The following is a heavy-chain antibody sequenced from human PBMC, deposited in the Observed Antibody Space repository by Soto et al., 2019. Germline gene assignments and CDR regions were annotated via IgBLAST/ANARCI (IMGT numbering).Heavy chain of an antibody. CDR3: AATSQDYYYYYGMDV. J-gene: IGHJ6*02. CDR2: IVVGSGNT. CDR1: GFTFTSSA. Sequence: SVKVSCKASGFTFTSSAMQWVRQARGQRLEWKGWIVVGSGNTNYAQKFQERVTFTRDMSTSTAYMELSSLRSEDTAVCYCAATSQDYYYYYGMDVWGQGTTVTVSS. V-gene: IGHV1-58*02.